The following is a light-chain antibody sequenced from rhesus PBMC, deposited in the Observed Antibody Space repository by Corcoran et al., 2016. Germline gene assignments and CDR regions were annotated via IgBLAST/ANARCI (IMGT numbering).Light chain of an antibody. CDR2: SAS. CDR3: QKYYSFPLT. Sequence: DIQMTQSPSSLSASLGDTVTITCRASQTFTTSLAWYQQKPGRAHNRLIYSASNLQSGVPSRFIGSNAGTDLNLTINSLQPEDIASYYCQKYYSFPLTFGGGTKVELK. CDR1: QTFTTS. J-gene: IGKJ4*01. V-gene: IGKV1-46*01.